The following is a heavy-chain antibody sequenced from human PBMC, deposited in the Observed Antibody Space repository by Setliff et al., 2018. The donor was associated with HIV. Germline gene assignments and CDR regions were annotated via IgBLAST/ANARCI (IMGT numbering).Heavy chain of an antibody. D-gene: IGHD5-12*01. Sequence: PSETLSLTCAVSGGSFSGYYWSWIRQPPGKGLEWIGEINHSGSTNYNPSLKSRVTISVDTSKNQFSLKLSSVTAADTAVYYCARGLEAYSGYGIDYWGQGTLVTVSS. CDR2: INHSGST. J-gene: IGHJ4*02. V-gene: IGHV4-34*01. CDR3: ARGLEAYSGYGIDY. CDR1: GGSFSGYY.